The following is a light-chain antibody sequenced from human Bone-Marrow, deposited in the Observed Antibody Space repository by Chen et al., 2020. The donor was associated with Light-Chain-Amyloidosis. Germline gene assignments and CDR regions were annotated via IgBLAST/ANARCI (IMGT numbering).Light chain of an antibody. Sequence: SYELPQPPSVSVSPGQTARIPCSGDDLPTKYAYWYQQKPGQAPVLVIHRDDERPSGISERFSGSSSGTTATLTISGVQAEDEADYHCQSADSSGTYEVIFGGGTKLTVL. CDR2: RDD. V-gene: IGLV3-25*03. CDR3: QSADSSGTYEVI. CDR1: DLPTKY. J-gene: IGLJ2*01.